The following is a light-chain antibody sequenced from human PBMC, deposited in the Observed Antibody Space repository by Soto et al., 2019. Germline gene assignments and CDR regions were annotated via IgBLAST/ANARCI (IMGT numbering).Light chain of an antibody. CDR3: AAWDDSLNGYV. V-gene: IGLV1-44*01. J-gene: IGLJ1*01. CDR1: SSNIGINF. Sequence: QLVLTQPPSASRTPGQRVTISCSGSSSNIGINFVSWYQQLPGTAPKLLIYNDNQRPSGVPDRFSGSKSGTSASLVISGLQSGDEADYYCAAWDDSLNGYVFGTGTKLTVL. CDR2: NDN.